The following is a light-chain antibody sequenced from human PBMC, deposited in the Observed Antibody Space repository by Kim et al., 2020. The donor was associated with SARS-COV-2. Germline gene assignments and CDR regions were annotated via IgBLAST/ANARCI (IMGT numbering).Light chain of an antibody. V-gene: IGKV3-11*01. J-gene: IGKJ4*01. Sequence: EIVLTQSPATLSLSPGERATLSCRASQSVSGFLGWYQQKRGQAPSLLIYDATHRATGIPARFSGSGSTTEFTLTISSLEPEDFAVYYCQQRKTFGGGTKVDIK. CDR3: QQRKT. CDR2: DAT. CDR1: QSVSGF.